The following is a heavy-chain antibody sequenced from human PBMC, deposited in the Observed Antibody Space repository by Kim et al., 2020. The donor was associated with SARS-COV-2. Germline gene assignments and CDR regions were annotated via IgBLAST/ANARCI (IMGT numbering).Heavy chain of an antibody. CDR1: GFTFSSYG. V-gene: IGHV3-30*18. J-gene: IGHJ6*02. D-gene: IGHD2-15*01. CDR3: AKDLVGYCRVGSCYSWVYDYYGMGV. CDR2: ISYDGSNN. Sequence: GGSLRLSCVASGFTFSSYGMHWVRQAPGKGLEWVAVISYDGSNNHYADSVKGRFTISRDNSKNTLYLQMNSLRAEDTAVYYCAKDLVGYCRVGSCYSWVYDYYGMGVWGQGPTVTVSS.